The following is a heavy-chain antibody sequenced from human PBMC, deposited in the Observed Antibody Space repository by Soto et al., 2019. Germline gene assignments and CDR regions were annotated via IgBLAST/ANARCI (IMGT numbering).Heavy chain of an antibody. CDR1: GFTFSSYA. Sequence: AVGSLRLSCAASGFTFSSYAMHWVRQAPGKGLEWVAVISYDGSNKYYADSVKGRFTISRDNSKNTLYLQMNSLRAEDTAVYYCAREGETDYYGMDVWGQGTTVTVSS. V-gene: IGHV3-30-3*01. J-gene: IGHJ6*02. CDR2: ISYDGSNK. D-gene: IGHD2-21*01. CDR3: AREGETDYYGMDV.